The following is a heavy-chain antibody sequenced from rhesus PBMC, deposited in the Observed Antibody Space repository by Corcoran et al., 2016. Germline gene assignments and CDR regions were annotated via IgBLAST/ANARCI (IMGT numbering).Heavy chain of an antibody. D-gene: IGHD3-34*01. J-gene: IGHJ4*01. Sequence: EVQLVETGGGLVQPGGTLKLSCAASGLTFRRFGMSGVRQARGKVREWGSAISSGGDSTFYADSVKCRFTIVSDNAKNTLSLQMHSLIAEDTAVYYCAKDWGYWGQGVLVTVSS. V-gene: IGHV3S5*01. CDR2: ISSGGDST. CDR3: AKDWGY. CDR1: GLTFRRFG.